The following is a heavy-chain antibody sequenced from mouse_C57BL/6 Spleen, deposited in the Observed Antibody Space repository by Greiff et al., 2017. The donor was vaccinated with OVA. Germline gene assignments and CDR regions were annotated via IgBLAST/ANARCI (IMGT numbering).Heavy chain of an antibody. CDR3: ARRSLGRGDYYYAMDY. CDR2: IYPGDGDT. CDR1: GYAFSSYW. Sequence: QVQLQQSGAELVKPGASVKISCKASGYAFSSYWMNWVKQRPGKGLEWIGQIYPGDGDTNYNGKFKGKATLTADKSSSTAYMQLSSLTSEDSAVYFWARRSLGRGDYYYAMDYWGQGTSVTVSS. V-gene: IGHV1-80*01. D-gene: IGHD4-1*01. J-gene: IGHJ4*01.